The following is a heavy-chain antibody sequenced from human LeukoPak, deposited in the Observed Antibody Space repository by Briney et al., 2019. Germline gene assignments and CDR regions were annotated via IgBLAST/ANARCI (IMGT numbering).Heavy chain of an antibody. Sequence: ASVKVSCNASGYTFTGYYMHWVRQAPGQGLEWMGWINPNSGGTNYAQKFQGRVTMTRDTSISTAYMELSRLRSDDTAVYYCARGVLWSSRQLFDYWGQGTLVTVSS. CDR3: ARGVLWSSRQLFDY. J-gene: IGHJ4*02. CDR2: INPNSGGT. CDR1: GYTFTGYY. D-gene: IGHD3-10*01. V-gene: IGHV1-2*02.